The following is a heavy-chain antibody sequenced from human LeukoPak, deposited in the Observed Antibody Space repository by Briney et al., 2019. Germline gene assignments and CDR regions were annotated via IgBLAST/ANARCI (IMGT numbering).Heavy chain of an antibody. CDR3: ARDDALFDY. Sequence: GGSLRLSCAASGFTFSSYNMNWVRQAPGKGLEWVSSISSRSSSTYYADSVKGRFTISRDNAKNSLYLQMNSLRAEDTAVYYCARDDALFDYWGQGTLVTVSS. V-gene: IGHV3-21*01. CDR1: GFTFSSYN. CDR2: ISSRSSST. J-gene: IGHJ4*02.